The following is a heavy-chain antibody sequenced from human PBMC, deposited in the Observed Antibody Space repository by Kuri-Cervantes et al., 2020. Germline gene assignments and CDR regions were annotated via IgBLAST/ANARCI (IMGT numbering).Heavy chain of an antibody. CDR3: TRFIDGFVRY. CDR1: GFTFDDHA. Sequence: GGSLRLSCAASGFTFDDHAMHWVRQAPGKGLEWVSGISWNSGRIGYADSVKGRFTISRDNVRNSLYLQMNSLRAEDTAVYYCTRFIDGFVRYWGQGILVTVSS. CDR2: ISWNSGRI. V-gene: IGHV3-9*01. D-gene: IGHD5-24*01. J-gene: IGHJ4*02.